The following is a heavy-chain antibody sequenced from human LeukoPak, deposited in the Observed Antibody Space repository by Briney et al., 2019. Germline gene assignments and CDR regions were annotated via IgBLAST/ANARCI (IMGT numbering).Heavy chain of an antibody. Sequence: SETLSLTCTVSGGSITSSSYYWGWIRQPPGKGLGWIGNIYNGESTYYNPSLKSRLTISVDTSKNQFSLKLRSVTAADTAVYFCARSARIAARPQNFDYWGQGTLVPVSS. CDR3: ARSARIAARPQNFDY. CDR2: IYNGEST. D-gene: IGHD6-6*01. CDR1: GGSITSSSYY. J-gene: IGHJ4*02. V-gene: IGHV4-39*01.